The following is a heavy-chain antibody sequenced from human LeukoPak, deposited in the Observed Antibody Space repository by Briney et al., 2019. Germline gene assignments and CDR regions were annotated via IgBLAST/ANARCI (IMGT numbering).Heavy chain of an antibody. J-gene: IGHJ4*02. V-gene: IGHV4-34*01. Sequence: SETLSLTCAVYGGSFSGYYWSWIRQPPGKGLEWIGEINHSGSTNYNPSLKSRVTISVDTSKSQFSLKLSSVTAADTAVYYCARGRYSYGNSFDYWGQGTLVTVSS. CDR3: ARGRYSYGNSFDY. D-gene: IGHD5-18*01. CDR2: INHSGST. CDR1: GGSFSGYY.